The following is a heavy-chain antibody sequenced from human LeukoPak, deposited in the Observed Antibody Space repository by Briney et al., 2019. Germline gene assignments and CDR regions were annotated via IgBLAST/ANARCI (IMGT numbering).Heavy chain of an antibody. CDR3: ARASLAQPLFDL. CDR2: INPSGGST. CDR1: GYTFTSYY. Sequence: GESLKISCKGSGYTFTSYYMHWVRQAPGQGLEWMGIINPSGGSTSYAQKFQGRVTMTRDTSTSTVYMELSSLRSEDTAVYYCARASLAQPLFDLWGRGTLVTVSS. V-gene: IGHV1-46*01. D-gene: IGHD2-2*01. J-gene: IGHJ2*01.